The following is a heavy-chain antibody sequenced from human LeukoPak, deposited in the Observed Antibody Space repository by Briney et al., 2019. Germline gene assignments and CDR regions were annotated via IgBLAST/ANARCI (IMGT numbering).Heavy chain of an antibody. CDR3: ARGSHVLRYFDWPTFDY. D-gene: IGHD3-9*01. CDR2: IKQDGSEK. V-gene: IGHV3-7*03. CDR1: GFTFSSYW. J-gene: IGHJ4*02. Sequence: GGSLRPSCAASGFTFSSYWMSWVRQAPGKGLEWVANIKQDGSEKYYVDSVKGRFTISRDNAKNSLYLQMNSLRAEDTAVYYCARGSHVLRYFDWPTFDYWGQGTLVTVSS.